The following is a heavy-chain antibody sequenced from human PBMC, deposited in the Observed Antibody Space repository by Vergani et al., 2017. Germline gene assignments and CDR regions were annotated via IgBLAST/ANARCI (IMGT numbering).Heavy chain of an antibody. CDR2: IYHSGST. CDR3: ARGHDSSGYYYDY. Sequence: QLQLQESGSGLVKPSQTLSLTCAVSGGSISSGGYSWSWIRQPPGKGLEWIGYIYHSGSTYYNPSLKSRVTISVDRSKNKFSLKLSPVTAADTTVYYCARGHDSSGYYYDYWGQGTLVTVSS. D-gene: IGHD3-22*01. CDR1: GGSISSGGYS. J-gene: IGHJ4*02. V-gene: IGHV4-30-2*01.